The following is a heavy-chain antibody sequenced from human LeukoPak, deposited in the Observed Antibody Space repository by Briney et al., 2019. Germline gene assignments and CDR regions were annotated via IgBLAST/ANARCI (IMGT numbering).Heavy chain of an antibody. CDR1: GFTFRSYA. V-gene: IGHV3-23*01. CDR2: ISGSGGIA. D-gene: IGHD2-2*01. CDR3: AKGGLYQQSDY. Sequence: GGSLRLSCAASGFTFRSYAMSWVRQAPGKGLEWVSGISGSGGIAYYPDSVKGRFTISRDKSKNTLYLQMDSLSAEDTAVYYCAKGGLYQQSDYWGQGTLVTVP. J-gene: IGHJ4*02.